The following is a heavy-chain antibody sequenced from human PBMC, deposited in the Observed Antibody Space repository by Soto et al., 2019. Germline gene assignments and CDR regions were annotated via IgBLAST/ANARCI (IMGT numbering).Heavy chain of an antibody. J-gene: IGHJ4*02. Sequence: QVQLVESGGGVVQPGRSLRLSCAASGFTFINYAMHWVRQAPGKGLEWVAVIAYDGSNKYYADSVKGRFTISRDNSKNTLYLQMNSLRDEDTAVYYCARGKNGYYFDYWGQGTLVTVSS. D-gene: IGHD1-1*01. CDR3: ARGKNGYYFDY. CDR2: IAYDGSNK. CDR1: GFTFINYA. V-gene: IGHV3-30-3*01.